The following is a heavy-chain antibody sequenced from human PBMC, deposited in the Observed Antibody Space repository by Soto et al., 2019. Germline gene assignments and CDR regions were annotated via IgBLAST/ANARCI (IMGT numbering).Heavy chain of an antibody. V-gene: IGHV3-7*05. CDR2: INQDGSEK. CDR3: ARTLLRETSGYRHFDL. CDR1: GFTLSNYW. Sequence: EVQLVESGGGLVQPGGSLRLSCAASGFTLSNYWMAWVRQAPGKGLEWVANINQDGSEKHYVDSAKGRFTISRDNARSSLYLQMNSLSAEDTVVFYCARTLLRETSGYRHFDLWGRGTLVAVSS. J-gene: IGHJ2*01. D-gene: IGHD3-22*01.